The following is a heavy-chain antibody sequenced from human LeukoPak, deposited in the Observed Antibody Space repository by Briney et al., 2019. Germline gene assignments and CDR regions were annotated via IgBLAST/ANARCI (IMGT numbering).Heavy chain of an antibody. CDR1: GYTFTGYY. V-gene: IGHV1-2*02. J-gene: IGHJ4*02. CDR2: INCNSGDT. D-gene: IGHD3-22*01. Sequence: ASVKVSCKASGYTFTGYYMHWVRQAPGQGLEWMGWINCNSGDTNYAQKFQGRVTMTRDTSISTAYMELSGLTSDDTAVYFCATYYSDTSARDWGQGTLVTVSS. CDR3: ATYYSDTSARD.